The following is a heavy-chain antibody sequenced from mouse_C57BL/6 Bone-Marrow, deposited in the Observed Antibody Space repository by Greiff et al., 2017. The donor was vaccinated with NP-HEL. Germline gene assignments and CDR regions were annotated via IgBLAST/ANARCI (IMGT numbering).Heavy chain of an antibody. J-gene: IGHJ4*01. V-gene: IGHV3-1*01. CDR3: ARGRIYYDYDGYAMDY. Sequence: EVKVVESGPGMVKPSQSLSLTCTVTGYSITSGYDWHWIRHFPGNKLEWMGYISYSGSTTYNPSLKSRISITHDTSKNHFFLELNSVTTEDTATYYCARGRIYYDYDGYAMDYWGQGTSVTVSS. CDR2: ISYSGST. CDR1: GYSITSGYD. D-gene: IGHD2-4*01.